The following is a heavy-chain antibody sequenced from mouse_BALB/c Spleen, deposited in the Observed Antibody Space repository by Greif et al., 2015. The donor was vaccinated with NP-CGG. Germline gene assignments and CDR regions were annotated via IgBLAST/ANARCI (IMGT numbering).Heavy chain of an antibody. J-gene: IGHJ4*01. CDR3: ARQMRYPYYAMDY. CDR2: ISSGGSYT. D-gene: IGHD2-14*01. CDR1: GFTFSSYG. V-gene: IGHV5-6*01. Sequence: EVQLVESGGDLVKPGGSLKLSCAASGFTFSSYGMSWVRQTPDKRLEWVATISSGGSYTYYPDSVRGRFTISRDNAKNTLYLQMSSLKSEDTAMYYCARQMRYPYYAMDYWGQGTSVTVSS.